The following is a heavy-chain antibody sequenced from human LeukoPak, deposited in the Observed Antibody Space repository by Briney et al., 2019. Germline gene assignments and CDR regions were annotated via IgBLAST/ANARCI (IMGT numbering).Heavy chain of an antibody. CDR1: GDSISSARNY. J-gene: IGHJ4*02. Sequence: SETLSLTCSVSGDSISSARNYWGWIRQSPGKGLEWLAGIYSSGSTHSNPSLKSRVSISIDTSKNQFSLKLYSVTASDAALYYCARHLSGTTMAHYFDFWGQGILVAVSS. D-gene: IGHD1-1*01. CDR3: ARHLSGTTMAHYFDF. CDR2: IYSSGST. V-gene: IGHV4-39*01.